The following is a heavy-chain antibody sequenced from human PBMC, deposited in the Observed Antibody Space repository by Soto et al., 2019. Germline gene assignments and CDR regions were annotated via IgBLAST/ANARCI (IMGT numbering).Heavy chain of an antibody. J-gene: IGHJ6*02. D-gene: IGHD2-2*03. CDR1: GYTFGYYG. CDR3: ARYGEANAVGYFNHYGMAV. Sequence: ASVKVSWKASGYTFGYYGISWVRQAPGQGPEWMGWISGYNGETKYAQKFQDRVTMTTDTSTSTAYMELRSLRSDDTAVYYCARYGEANAVGYFNHYGMAVWGQGTTVTVSS. V-gene: IGHV1-18*01. CDR2: ISGYNGET.